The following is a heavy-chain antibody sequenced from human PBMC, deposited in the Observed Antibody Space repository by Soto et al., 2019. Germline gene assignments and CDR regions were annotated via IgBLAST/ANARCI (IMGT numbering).Heavy chain of an antibody. CDR2: IYWDDDK. J-gene: IGHJ5*02. D-gene: IGHD3-16*01. CDR3: AHRATMKMFGLVIDNGVWFDP. Sequence: QINLKESAPTVVKPTQPLTLTCTFSGFSLSSSGAAVGWLRQPPGRALEWVALIYWDDDKRYNRYNPSLDGRDSVTTDTSKNQVALTLTNVDPADTATYFCAHRATMKMFGLVIDNGVWFDPWGQGTRVIVSS. CDR1: GFSLSSSGAA. V-gene: IGHV2-5*02.